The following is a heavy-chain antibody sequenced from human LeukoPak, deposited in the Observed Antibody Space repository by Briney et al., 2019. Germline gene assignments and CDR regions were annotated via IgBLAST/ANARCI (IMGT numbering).Heavy chain of an antibody. CDR2: INPNSGGT. Sequence: WASVKVSCKASGYTFTGYYMHWVRQAPGQGLEWMGWINPNSGGTNYAQKFQGRVTMTRDTAISTAYMELSRLRSDDTAVYYCARDRLGIAEPSDYWGQGTLVTVSS. J-gene: IGHJ4*02. CDR3: ARDRLGIAEPSDY. CDR1: GYTFTGYY. V-gene: IGHV1-2*02. D-gene: IGHD6-13*01.